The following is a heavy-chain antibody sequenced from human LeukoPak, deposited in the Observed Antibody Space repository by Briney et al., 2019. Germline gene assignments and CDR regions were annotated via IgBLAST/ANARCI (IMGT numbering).Heavy chain of an antibody. V-gene: IGHV4-59*01. CDR2: IYYSGST. Sequence: PSEALSLTCSVSGDSISGYYWSWIRQPPGKGLEWIGYIYYSGSTNYNPSLKSRVTISVDTSKNQFSLKLSSVTAADTAVYYCARANRRITMVRGVIALFDPWGQGTLVTVSS. D-gene: IGHD3-10*01. CDR1: GDSISGYY. CDR3: ARANRRITMVRGVIALFDP. J-gene: IGHJ5*02.